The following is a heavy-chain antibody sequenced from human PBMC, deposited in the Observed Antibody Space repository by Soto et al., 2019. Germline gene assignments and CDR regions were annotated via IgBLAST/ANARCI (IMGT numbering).Heavy chain of an antibody. V-gene: IGHV2-5*01. CDR3: ARSRFEILTGPFDS. J-gene: IGHJ5*01. D-gene: IGHD3-9*01. CDR1: GFSLSNTGMT. Sequence: QITLKESGPALVKPTQTLTLTCTFSGFSLSNTGMTVGWNRQPPGKALEWLALIYWHDDKRYNPSLKNRLTIAKDTSKNQVVLTLTNMGPVDTATYYCARSRFEILTGPFDSWGQGTLVTVSS. CDR2: IYWHDDK.